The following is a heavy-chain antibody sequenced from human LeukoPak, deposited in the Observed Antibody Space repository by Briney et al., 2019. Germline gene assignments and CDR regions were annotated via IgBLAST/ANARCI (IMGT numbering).Heavy chain of an antibody. V-gene: IGHV1-8*03. CDR3: ARATTTGEGDY. J-gene: IGHJ4*02. CDR1: GYTFTSYD. Sequence: ASVKVSCKASGYTFTSYDINWVRQATGQGLEWMGWMNPDSGNTGYAQKFQGRVTITRNTSISTAYMELSSLRSEDTAVYYCARATTTGEGDYWGQGTLVTVSS. CDR2: MNPDSGNT. D-gene: IGHD1-1*01.